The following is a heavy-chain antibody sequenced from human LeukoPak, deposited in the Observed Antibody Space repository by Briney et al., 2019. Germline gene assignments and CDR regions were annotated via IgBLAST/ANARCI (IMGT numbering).Heavy chain of an antibody. CDR2: ISYDGSNK. CDR1: GFTFSSYG. V-gene: IGHV3-30*18. D-gene: IGHD6-13*01. CDR3: AKRAAAAGRRYYFDY. Sequence: GRSLRLSCAASGFTFSSYGMHWVRQAPGKGLEWVAVISYDGSNKYYADSVKGRFTISRDNSKNTLYLQMNSLRAEDTAVYYCAKRAAAAGRRYYFDYWGQGTLVTVSS. J-gene: IGHJ4*02.